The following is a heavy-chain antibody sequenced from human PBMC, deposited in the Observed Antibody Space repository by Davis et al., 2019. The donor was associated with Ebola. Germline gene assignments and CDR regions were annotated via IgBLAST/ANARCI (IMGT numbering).Heavy chain of an antibody. V-gene: IGHV1-46*03. CDR3: TTPGGQDSGYDVFDI. Sequence: AASVKVSCKASGYTFTNYYMHWVRQAPGQGLEWMGMINPNDGRTIYAQKFQGRVTVTRDTSTTTVYMDLSSLSSEDTALYYCTTPGGQDSGYDVFDIWGQGIMVTVSS. D-gene: IGHD5-12*01. CDR1: GYTFTNYY. CDR2: INPNDGRT. J-gene: IGHJ3*02.